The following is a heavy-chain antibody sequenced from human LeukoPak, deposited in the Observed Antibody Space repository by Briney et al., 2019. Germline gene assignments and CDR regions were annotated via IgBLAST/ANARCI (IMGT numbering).Heavy chain of an antibody. CDR2: ISWNSGSI. Sequence: GRSLRLSCAASGFTFDDYAMHWVRQAPGKGLEWVSGISWNSGSIGYADSVKGRFTISRDNAKNTLYLQMNSLRAEDTAVYYCARVQGVATFDYWGQGTLVTVSS. CDR1: GFTFDDYA. D-gene: IGHD5-12*01. J-gene: IGHJ4*02. CDR3: ARVQGVATFDY. V-gene: IGHV3-9*01.